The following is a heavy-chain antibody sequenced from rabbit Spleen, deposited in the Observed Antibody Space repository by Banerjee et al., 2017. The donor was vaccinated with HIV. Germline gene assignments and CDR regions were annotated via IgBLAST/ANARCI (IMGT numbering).Heavy chain of an antibody. CDR2: IDTGSSGFT. D-gene: IGHD4-1*01. J-gene: IGHJ6*01. CDR3: ARDLTGVIGWNFGW. Sequence: LVEYGGDLVQPGASLTLTCIASGVSFSGDSYMCWVRQAPGKGLEWIACIDTGSSGFTYFASWAKGRFTISKTSSTTVTLQVTSLTAADTATYFCARDLTGVIGWNFGWWGQGTLVTVS. CDR1: GVSFSGDSY. V-gene: IGHV1S40*01.